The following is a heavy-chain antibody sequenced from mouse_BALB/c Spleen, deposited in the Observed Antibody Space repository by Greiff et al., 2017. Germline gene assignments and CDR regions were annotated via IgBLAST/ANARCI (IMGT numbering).Heavy chain of an antibody. CDR2: ISDGGSYT. Sequence: EVKLMESGGGLVKPGGSLKLSCAASGFTFSDYYMYWVRQTPEKRLEWVATISDGGSYTYYPDSVKGRFTISRDNAKNNLYLQMSSLKSEDTAMYYCARDRGTRRAWFAYWGQGTLVTVSA. CDR3: ARDRGTRRAWFAY. V-gene: IGHV5-4*02. J-gene: IGHJ3*01. CDR1: GFTFSDYY. D-gene: IGHD3-3*01.